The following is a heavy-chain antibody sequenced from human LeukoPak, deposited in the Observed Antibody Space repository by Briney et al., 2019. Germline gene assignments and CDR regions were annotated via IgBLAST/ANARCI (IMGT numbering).Heavy chain of an antibody. J-gene: IGHJ4*02. CDR2: INHSGST. CDR1: GGSFSGFY. CDR3: ARLFSGYYNTLPDH. D-gene: IGHD3-22*01. Sequence: PSETLSLTCAVYGGSFSGFYWSWIRQPPGKGLEWIGEINHSGSTNYNPSLKSRVTISVDTSKNQFSLRLSSVTAADTAVYYCARLFSGYYNTLPDHWGQGNLVTVSS. V-gene: IGHV4-34*01.